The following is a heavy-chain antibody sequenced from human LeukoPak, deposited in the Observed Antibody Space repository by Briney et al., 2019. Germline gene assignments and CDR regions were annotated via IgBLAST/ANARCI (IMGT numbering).Heavy chain of an antibody. J-gene: IGHJ5*02. CDR1: GFTFSSYA. CDR2: LSGSGGNT. D-gene: IGHD6-13*01. Sequence: GGSLRLSCAASGFTFSSYAMSWVRQTPGKGLEWVSALSGSGGNTYYADSVKGRFTISRDNSKNTLFLQMNSLRVDDTAVYYSAKAPGSSWYRGFDPWGQGTLVTVSS. CDR3: AKAPGSSWYRGFDP. V-gene: IGHV3-23*01.